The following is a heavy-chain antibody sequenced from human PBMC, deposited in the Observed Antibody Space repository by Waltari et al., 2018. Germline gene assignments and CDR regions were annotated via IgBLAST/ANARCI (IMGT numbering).Heavy chain of an antibody. V-gene: IGHV4-34*01. CDR2: INHIGTT. J-gene: IGHJ6*03. D-gene: IGHD3-10*01. CDR3: ARGRKGGSGSHYRWPYFYYYMDV. Sequence: QEQLQQWGTGLLKPSETLSLTCAVSGGSFSSFNWNWIRQFPGKGLEWIGEINHIGTTNYNPALESRVAMSIDTSKDQFSLSLSSVTAADTAVYYCARGRKGGSGSHYRWPYFYYYMDVWGEGTTVTISS. CDR1: GGSFSSFN.